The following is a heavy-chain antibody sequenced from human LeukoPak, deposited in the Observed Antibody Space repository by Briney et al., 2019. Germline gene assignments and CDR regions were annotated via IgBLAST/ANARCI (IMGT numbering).Heavy chain of an antibody. CDR2: ISRRGFNT. CDR1: GFTFSDYY. Sequence: GGSLRLSFAGYGFTFSDYYLGWIRQAPGKGLEWISDISRRGFNTYYADSVRGRFTISRDNANKSLYLQMNSLRPEDTAVYYCATDIAGNYVDCWGLGTLVTVSS. J-gene: IGHJ4*02. D-gene: IGHD4-11*01. V-gene: IGHV3-11*01. CDR3: ATDIAGNYVDC.